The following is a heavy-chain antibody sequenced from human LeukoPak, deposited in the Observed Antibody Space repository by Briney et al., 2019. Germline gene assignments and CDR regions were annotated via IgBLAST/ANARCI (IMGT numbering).Heavy chain of an antibody. Sequence: SETLSLTCTVSGGSISSYYWSWIRQPPGKGLEWVGYIYYSGSTNYNPSLKSRVTISVDTSKNQFSLKLSSVTAADTAVYYCARSSGYAEPDYFDYWGQGTLVTVSS. CDR1: GGSISSYY. D-gene: IGHD5-12*01. J-gene: IGHJ4*02. CDR3: ARSSGYAEPDYFDY. V-gene: IGHV4-59*01. CDR2: IYYSGST.